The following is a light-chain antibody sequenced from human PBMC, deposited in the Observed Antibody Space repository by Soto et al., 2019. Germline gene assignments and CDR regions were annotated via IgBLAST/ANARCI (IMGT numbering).Light chain of an antibody. CDR2: DGS. V-gene: IGKV1-5*01. Sequence: DIQMTQSPSTLSASVGDRVTITCRASQSISGWLAWYQQKPGKAPKLLIYDGSSLESVVPSRFSGGGSGTEFTLTISSLHPDDFATYYCQQSGTFGQGTKVEIK. CDR3: QQSGT. CDR1: QSISGW. J-gene: IGKJ1*01.